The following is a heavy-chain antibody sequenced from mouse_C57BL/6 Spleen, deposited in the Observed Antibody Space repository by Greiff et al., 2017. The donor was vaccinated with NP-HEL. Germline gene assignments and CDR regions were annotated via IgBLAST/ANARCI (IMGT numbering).Heavy chain of an antibody. CDR2: ILPGSGST. CDR3: ARRLDYYGSSYYAMDY. Sequence: QVQLQQSGAELMKPGASVKLSCKATGYTFTGYWIEWVKQRPGHGLEWIGEILPGSGSTNYNEKFKGKATFTADTSSNTAYMQLSSLTTEDSAIYYCARRLDYYGSSYYAMDYWGQGTSVTVSS. J-gene: IGHJ4*01. V-gene: IGHV1-9*01. CDR1: GYTFTGYW. D-gene: IGHD1-1*01.